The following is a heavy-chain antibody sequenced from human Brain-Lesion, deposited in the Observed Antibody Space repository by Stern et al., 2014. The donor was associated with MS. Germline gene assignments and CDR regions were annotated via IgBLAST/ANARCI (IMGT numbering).Heavy chain of an antibody. CDR1: GASISSGTSY. D-gene: IGHD1-26*01. CDR3: ARGHWELLGNNYFDS. J-gene: IGHJ4*02. CDR2: PHASGAT. V-gene: IGHV4-61*02. Sequence: QMQLVESGPGLVKPSQTLSLTCTVSGASISSGTSYWSWIRQPAGGGLEWIGRPHASGATYYNPSLKSRVTISGDTSKNQFSLNLNSVTAADTAVYYCARGHWELLGNNYFDSWGQGTLVTVSS.